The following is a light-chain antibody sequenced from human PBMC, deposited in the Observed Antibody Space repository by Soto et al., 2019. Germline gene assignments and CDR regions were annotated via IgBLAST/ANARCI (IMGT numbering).Light chain of an antibody. J-gene: IGKJ1*01. CDR3: QQYGDSSWT. Sequence: EIVLTQSPGTLSSSPGERATLSCRASQSVSSSYLAWYQHKPGQAPRLLTYASSSRATGIPDRFGGSGSGTDFTLTISRLEPEDFAVYYCQQYGDSSWTFGQGTKVEIK. CDR2: ASS. CDR1: QSVSSSY. V-gene: IGKV3-20*01.